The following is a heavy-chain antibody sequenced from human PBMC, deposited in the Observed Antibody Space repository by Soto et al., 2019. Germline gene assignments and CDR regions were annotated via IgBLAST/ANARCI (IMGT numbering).Heavy chain of an antibody. V-gene: IGHV4-34*01. Sequence: SSETLSLTCAVYGGSFSGYYWSWIRQPPGKGLEWIGEINHSGSTNYNPPLKRRVTISVDTSKNQFSLKLSSVTAADTAVYYCARVDLYSYGSGYYYYGMDVWGQGTTVTVSS. D-gene: IGHD5-18*01. CDR3: ARVDLYSYGSGYYYYGMDV. CDR1: GGSFSGYY. J-gene: IGHJ6*02. CDR2: INHSGST.